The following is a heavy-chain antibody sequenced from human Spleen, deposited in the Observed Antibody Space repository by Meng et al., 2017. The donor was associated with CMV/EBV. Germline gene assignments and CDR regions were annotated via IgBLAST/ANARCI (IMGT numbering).Heavy chain of an antibody. V-gene: IGHV1-69*02. D-gene: IGHD3-3*01. CDR3: ARGRGFAIFGVNWFDP. CDR2: IIPLLDIA. Sequence: GGTFSSCTISWVRKAPGQALESMGRIIPLLDIANYAQQFQGRVTITADKSTSTAYMELSSLRSEDTAVYYCARGRGFAIFGVNWFDPWGQGTLVTVSS. CDR1: GGTFSSCT. J-gene: IGHJ5*02.